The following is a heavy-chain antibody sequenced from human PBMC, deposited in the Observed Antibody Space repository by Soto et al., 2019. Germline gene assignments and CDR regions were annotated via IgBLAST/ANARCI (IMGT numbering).Heavy chain of an antibody. V-gene: IGHV3-23*01. CDR3: ANRSAVPPDSGID. Sequence: VGSLRLSCAASGFTFGTYAMSWVRQSPGKGLEWVSGISGSGVSTYYADSVRGRFTISRDNSKNTLYLQMNRLRAEDTAVYYCANRSAVPPDSGIDWGQGTLVTVS. CDR2: ISGSGVST. D-gene: IGHD2-2*01. CDR1: GFTFGTYA. J-gene: IGHJ4*02.